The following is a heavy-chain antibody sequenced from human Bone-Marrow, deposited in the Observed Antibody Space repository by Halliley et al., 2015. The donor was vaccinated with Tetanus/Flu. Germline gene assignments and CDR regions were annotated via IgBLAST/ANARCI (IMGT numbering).Heavy chain of an antibody. V-gene: IGHV4-59*11. CDR2: IYFSGST. Sequence: TLSLTCTISGGSITSHYWSWIRQPPGKGLEWIGYIYFSGSTSYHPSLRSRVTISVDTSKNQFSLRLSSVTAADTAVYYCARGNPPYYYYGLDVWGQGTSATVSS. CDR3: ARGNPPYYYYGLDV. CDR1: GGSITSHY. J-gene: IGHJ6*02.